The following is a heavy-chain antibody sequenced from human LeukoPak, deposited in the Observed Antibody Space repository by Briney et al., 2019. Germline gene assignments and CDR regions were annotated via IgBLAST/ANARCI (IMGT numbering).Heavy chain of an antibody. CDR2: ISGSGGST. CDR3: AKASGYSYGSLDY. CDR1: GFTFSSYA. Sequence: GGSLRLSCAASGFTFSSYAMSWVRQAPGKGLEWVSAISGSGGSTYHADSVKGRFTISRDNSKNTLYLQMDSLRAEDTAVYYCAKASGYSYGSLDYWGQGTLVTVSS. D-gene: IGHD5-18*01. J-gene: IGHJ4*02. V-gene: IGHV3-23*01.